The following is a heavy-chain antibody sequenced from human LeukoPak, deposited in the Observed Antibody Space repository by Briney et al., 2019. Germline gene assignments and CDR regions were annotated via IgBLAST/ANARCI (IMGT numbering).Heavy chain of an antibody. CDR2: INPSGSAT. V-gene: IGHV1-46*01. Sequence: EAAAKDSRMASRNTLINNFMHWVRQAPGQGLWWMALINPSGSATNYPQTLQGAATMTRDTITNTRYMCLSTPSSQDTALYYSAKDLPTGFGSTAYWGQGTLVTVSS. CDR1: RNTLINNF. J-gene: IGHJ4*02. D-gene: IGHD3-10*01. CDR3: AKDLPTGFGSTAY.